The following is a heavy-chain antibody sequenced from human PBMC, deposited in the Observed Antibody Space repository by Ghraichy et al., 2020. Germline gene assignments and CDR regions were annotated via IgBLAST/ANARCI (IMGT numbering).Heavy chain of an antibody. J-gene: IGHJ4*02. V-gene: IGHV3-23*01. CDR3: AKSPFAPGRSFFLDY. Sequence: GGSLRLSCSDSRSSVPTYAMHSSDYSPCNVLGLDSSITQSGDKTYYADSVQCRFTISRDNSKNTLYLRMDSLRAEDSAVYSCAKSPFAPGRSFFLDYWGQGSRVDVAS. D-gene: IGHD3-16*02. CDR1: RSSVPTYA. CDR2: ITQSGDKT.